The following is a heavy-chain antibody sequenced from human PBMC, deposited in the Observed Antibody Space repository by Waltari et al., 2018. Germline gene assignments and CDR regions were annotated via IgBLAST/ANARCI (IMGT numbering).Heavy chain of an antibody. CDR2: IYTSGCT. Sequence: QVQLQESGPGLVKPSQTLSLTCTVSGGSISSGSYYWSWIRQPAGKGLEWIGRIYTSGCTNDNPSLKTRVPRSVDTSKNQFSLKLSSVTAADTAVYYCARSSLIAAAGRGGRFDYWGQGTLVTVSS. CDR1: GGSISSGSYY. V-gene: IGHV4-61*02. CDR3: ARSSLIAAAGRGGRFDY. J-gene: IGHJ4*02. D-gene: IGHD6-13*01.